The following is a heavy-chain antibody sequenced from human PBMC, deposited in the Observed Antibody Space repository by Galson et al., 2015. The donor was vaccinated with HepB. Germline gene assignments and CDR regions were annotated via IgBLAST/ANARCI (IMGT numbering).Heavy chain of an antibody. CDR2: ISAYNGNT. J-gene: IGHJ4*02. V-gene: IGHV1-18*01. CDR1: GYTFTSYG. Sequence: SVKVSCKASGYTFTSYGISWVRQAPGQGLEWMGWISAYNGNTNYAQKLQGRVTMTTDTSTSTAYMELRSLRSDDTAVYYCARDTRVKNYYDSSGYYYAIDGCDYWGQGTLVTVSS. CDR3: ARDTRVKNYYDSSGYYYAIDGCDY. D-gene: IGHD3-22*01.